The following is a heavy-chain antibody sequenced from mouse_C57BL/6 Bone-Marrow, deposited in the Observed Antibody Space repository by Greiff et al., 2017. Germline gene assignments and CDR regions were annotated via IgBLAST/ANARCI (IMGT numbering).Heavy chain of an antibody. CDR3: ARDADYGNSGDWYFDV. J-gene: IGHJ1*03. Sequence: EVQRVESGGGLVQSGRSLRLSCATSGFTFSDFYMEWVRQAPGQGLEWIAASRNKANDYTTEYSASVKGRFIVSRDTAQSILYLQMNALRAEDTAIYYCARDADYGNSGDWYFDVWGTGTTVTVSS. V-gene: IGHV7-1*01. D-gene: IGHD2-1*01. CDR1: GFTFSDFY. CDR2: SRNKANDYTT.